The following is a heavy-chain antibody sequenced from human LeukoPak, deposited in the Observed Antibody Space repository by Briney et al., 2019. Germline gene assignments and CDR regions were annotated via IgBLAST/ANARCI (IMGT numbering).Heavy chain of an antibody. V-gene: IGHV3-23*01. J-gene: IGHJ5*02. CDR1: GFSFSSYA. CDR2: ISCRGGST. Sequence: GGSLSLSCAASGFSFSSYAMSGVLRPPGEGVQGGSAISCRGGSTYYEDSVKGRFTISRDNSKNPLSLQLNTPTAEDTAVYYCARDIVLMVYGGGFGPWGQGTLVTVSS. CDR3: ARDIVLMVYGGGFGP. D-gene: IGHD2-8*01.